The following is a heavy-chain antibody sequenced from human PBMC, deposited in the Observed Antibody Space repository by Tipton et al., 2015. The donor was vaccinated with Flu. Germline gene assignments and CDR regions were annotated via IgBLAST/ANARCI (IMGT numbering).Heavy chain of an antibody. V-gene: IGHV4-38-2*02. CDR1: GYSISSGYY. J-gene: IGHJ4*02. Sequence: PGLVKPSETLSLTCTVSGYSISSGYYWGWIRQPPGKGLEWIGSIYHSGSTYYNPSLKSRVTISVDTSKNQFSLKLSSVTAADMAVYYCASSYYGGNFFLDYWGQGTLVTVSS. CDR2: IYHSGST. CDR3: ASSYYGGNFFLDY. D-gene: IGHD4-23*01.